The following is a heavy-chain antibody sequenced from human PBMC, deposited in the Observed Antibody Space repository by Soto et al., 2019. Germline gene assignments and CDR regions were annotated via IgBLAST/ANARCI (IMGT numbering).Heavy chain of an antibody. Sequence: QVQLREAGPGLVKPSETLSLTCTVSSGSIGTYFWSWIRQPPGKGLEWIGYIYYSGTTNYNPSLKSRVTKFLDTSKNQFSLRLSSVTAADTDVSYGARGRGGTYDAVDIWGQGTLVTVSS. V-gene: IGHV4-59*01. CDR3: ARGRGGTYDAVDI. CDR2: IYYSGTT. J-gene: IGHJ3*02. D-gene: IGHD1-26*01. CDR1: SGSIGTYF.